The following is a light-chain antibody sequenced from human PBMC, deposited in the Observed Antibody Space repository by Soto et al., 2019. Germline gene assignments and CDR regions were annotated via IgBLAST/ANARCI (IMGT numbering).Light chain of an antibody. J-gene: IGKJ1*01. CDR3: QQSYSTPRT. CDR2: AAS. CDR1: QSISNY. V-gene: IGKV1-39*01. Sequence: DIQMTQSPSSLSASVGDRVTITCRASQSISNYLNWYQQKPGKAPKLLMYAASSLQSGVPSRFSDSGSGTDFTLTISSLQPEDFATYYCQQSYSTPRTFGQGTKVEIK.